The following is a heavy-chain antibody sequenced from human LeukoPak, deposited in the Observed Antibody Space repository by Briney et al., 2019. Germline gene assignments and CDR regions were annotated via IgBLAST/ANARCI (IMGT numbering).Heavy chain of an antibody. V-gene: IGHV4-59*01. J-gene: IGHJ4*02. Sequence: SETLSLTCTVSGGSISSYYWSWIRQPPGKGLEWIGYIYYSGSTNYNPSLKSRVTISVDASKNQFPLKLSSVTAADTAVYYCAREGYSNYYYFDYWGQGTLVTVSS. CDR2: IYYSGST. CDR1: GGSISSYY. D-gene: IGHD4-11*01. CDR3: AREGYSNYYYFDY.